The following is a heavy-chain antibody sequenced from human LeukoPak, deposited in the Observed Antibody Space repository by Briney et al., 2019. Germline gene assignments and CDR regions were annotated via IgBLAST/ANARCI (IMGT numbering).Heavy chain of an antibody. J-gene: IGHJ6*02. V-gene: IGHV3-74*01. CDR2: IHNDGSGT. CDR3: VRGGFGHAMDV. CDR1: GFTLYTFGSYW. Sequence: GGSLRLSCAASGFTLYTFGSYWMHWVHQAPGKGLVWVSVIHNDGSGTNYADSLEGRTTISRDNAKNTLYLQMTSLGAEDTGVYYCVRGGFGHAMDVWGQGTTVIVSS. D-gene: IGHD3-10*01.